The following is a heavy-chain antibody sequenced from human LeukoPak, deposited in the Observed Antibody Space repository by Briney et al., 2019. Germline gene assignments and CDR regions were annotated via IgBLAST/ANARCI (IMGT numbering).Heavy chain of an antibody. CDR3: ARDYDFWSGWFDP. D-gene: IGHD3-3*01. V-gene: IGHV4-38-2*02. J-gene: IGHJ5*02. Sequence: PSETLSLTCIVSGYSISSGYSWGWIRQAPGKGLEWIGSLYYIGSTYYNPSLKSRVTISIDASRNQFSLNLTSVTAADTAVYYCARDYDFWSGWFDPWGQGTLVTVSS. CDR2: LYYIGST. CDR1: GYSISSGYS.